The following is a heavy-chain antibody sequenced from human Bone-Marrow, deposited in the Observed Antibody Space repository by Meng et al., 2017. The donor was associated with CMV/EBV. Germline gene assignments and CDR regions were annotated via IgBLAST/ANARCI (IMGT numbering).Heavy chain of an antibody. Sequence: SLKISCAASGFTFDDYAMHWVRQAPGKGLEWVSGIRWNSGSIGYADSVKGRFTISRDNAKNALYLQMNSLRAEDTALYYCAKVSYYYGMDVWGQGTTVTVSS. J-gene: IGHJ6*02. CDR3: AKVSYYYGMDV. CDR2: IRWNSGSI. CDR1: GFTFDDYA. V-gene: IGHV3-9*01.